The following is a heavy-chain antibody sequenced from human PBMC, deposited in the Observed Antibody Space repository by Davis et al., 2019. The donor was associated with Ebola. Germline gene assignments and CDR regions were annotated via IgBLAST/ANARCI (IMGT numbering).Heavy chain of an antibody. CDR3: ARDSDGNFDY. J-gene: IGHJ4*02. CDR2: ISWDSSLK. D-gene: IGHD1-26*01. Sequence: GESLKISCAASGFTFGPYSMNWIRLAPGKGLEWVSYISWDSSLKYYADSVKGRFTISRDNAKSSLFLHMNMLRDEDTAIYYCARDSDGNFDYWGQGALVTVSS. V-gene: IGHV3-48*02. CDR1: GFTFGPYS.